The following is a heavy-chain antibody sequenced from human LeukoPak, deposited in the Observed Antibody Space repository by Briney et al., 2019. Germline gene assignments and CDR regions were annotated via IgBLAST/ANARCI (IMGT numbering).Heavy chain of an antibody. CDR2: INPSGGST. J-gene: IGHJ6*03. V-gene: IGHV1-46*01. CDR3: AREIAAGHYYMDV. CDR1: GYTFTSYY. D-gene: IGHD6-13*01. Sequence: ASVTVSCKASGYTFTSYYMHWVRQAPGQGLEWMGIINPSGGSTSYAQKFQGRVTMTRDMSTSTVYMELSSLRSEDTAVYYCAREIAAGHYYMDVWGKGTTVTVSS.